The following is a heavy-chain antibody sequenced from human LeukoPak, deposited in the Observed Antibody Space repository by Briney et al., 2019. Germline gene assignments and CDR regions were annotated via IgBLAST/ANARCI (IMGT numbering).Heavy chain of an antibody. V-gene: IGHV3-21*01. CDR2: ITGSSSYI. CDR1: GFTFSSYT. J-gene: IGHJ3*02. CDR3: ARNGGIRLLSDAFDI. D-gene: IGHD3-16*01. Sequence: GGSLRLSCAASGFTFSSYTMNWVRQAPGKGLEWVSSITGSSSYIYYADSMKGRLTISRDNAKNSLYLQMDSLRAEDTAVYYCARNGGIRLLSDAFDIWGQGTMVTVSS.